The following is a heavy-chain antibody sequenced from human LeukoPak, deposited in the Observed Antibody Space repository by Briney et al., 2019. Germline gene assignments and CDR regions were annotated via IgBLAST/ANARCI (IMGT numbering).Heavy chain of an antibody. CDR1: GGSFSGYY. CDR2: INHSGST. CDR3: ARGWELDY. V-gene: IGHV4-34*01. D-gene: IGHD1-26*01. J-gene: IGHJ4*02. Sequence: SETLSLTCAVYGGSFSGYYWSWIRQPPGKGLEWIGEINHSGSTNYNPSLKSRVTISVDTSKNQFSLKLSSVTAADTAVYYCARGWELDYWGQGTLVTVSS.